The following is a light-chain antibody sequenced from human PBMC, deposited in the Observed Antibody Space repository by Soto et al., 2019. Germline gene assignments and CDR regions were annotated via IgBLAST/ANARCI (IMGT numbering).Light chain of an antibody. CDR1: QGSSSY. CDR3: QQLNSYPWT. CDR2: AAS. J-gene: IGKJ1*01. Sequence: DLQLTQSPSVLSASVGDRVTITCRASQGSSSYLAWYQQKPGQAPKLLISAASTLQSGLPSRVIGSGSATAFSLTITTLPPEDFATYYCQQLNSYPWTFGQETKVEIK. V-gene: IGKV1-9*01.